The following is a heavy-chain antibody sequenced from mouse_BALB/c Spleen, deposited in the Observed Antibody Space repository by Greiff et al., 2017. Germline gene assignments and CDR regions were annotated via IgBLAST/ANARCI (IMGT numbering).Heavy chain of an antibody. Sequence: EVQLKQSGAGLVNPGASVKLSCTASGFNIKDTYMHWVRQRPEQGLEWIGRIDPANGNTKYDPKFQGKATITADTSSNTAYLQLSSLTSEDTAVYYCARRDGPHGDYWGQGTTLTVSS. CDR3: ARRDGPHGDY. D-gene: IGHD2-3*01. CDR2: IDPANGNT. CDR1: GFNIKDTY. J-gene: IGHJ2*01. V-gene: IGHV14-3*02.